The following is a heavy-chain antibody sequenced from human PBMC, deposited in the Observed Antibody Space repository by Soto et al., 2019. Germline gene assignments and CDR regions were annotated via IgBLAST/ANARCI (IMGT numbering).Heavy chain of an antibody. CDR3: ARGGTTSLDY. D-gene: IGHD1-1*01. Sequence: SVQVSCKACGYTFTDYYMLWVRHGPGQGLEWMGWINPNSGGPISAQKFQGRVTMTRDTSISTAYLELSRLRSDDTAVYYCARGGTTSLDYWGQGTQVTVSS. J-gene: IGHJ4*02. V-gene: IGHV1-2*02. CDR2: INPNSGGP. CDR1: GYTFTDYY.